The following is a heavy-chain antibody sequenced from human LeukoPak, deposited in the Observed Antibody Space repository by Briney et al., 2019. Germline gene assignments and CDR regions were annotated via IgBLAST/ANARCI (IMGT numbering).Heavy chain of an antibody. CDR1: GFTFRSYA. CDR2: ISDSGGSA. CDR3: AKGTTSSPTWPIDY. D-gene: IGHD2-2*01. V-gene: IGHV3-23*01. J-gene: IGHJ4*02. Sequence: GESLRLSCAASGFTFRSYAMNWVRQAPGKGLQWVSVISDSGGSAHYADSVQGRFTISRDNSKNTLYIQMNSLRAEDTAIYYCAKGTTSSPTWPIDYWGPGTLVTVSS.